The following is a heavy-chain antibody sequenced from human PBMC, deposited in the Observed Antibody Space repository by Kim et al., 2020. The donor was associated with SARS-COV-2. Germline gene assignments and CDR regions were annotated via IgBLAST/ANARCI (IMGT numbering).Heavy chain of an antibody. D-gene: IGHD3-22*01. CDR3: ATSPVVVVTPWFDP. J-gene: IGHJ5*02. Sequence: ASVKVSCKVSGYTLTELSMHWVRQAPGQGLEWMGGFDPEDGETIYAQKFQGRVTMTEDTSTDTAYMELSSLRSEDTAVYYCATSPVVVVTPWFDPWGQGTLVTVSS. CDR1: GYTLTELS. V-gene: IGHV1-24*01. CDR2: FDPEDGET.